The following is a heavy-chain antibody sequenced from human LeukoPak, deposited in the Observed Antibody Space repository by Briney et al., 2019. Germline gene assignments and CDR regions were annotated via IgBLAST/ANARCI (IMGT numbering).Heavy chain of an antibody. CDR1: GFSFSFDW. CDR2: IKPDGSDK. V-gene: IGHV3-7*01. CDR3: ARIYDWNFDY. J-gene: IGHJ4*02. Sequence: GGSLRLSCAASGFSFSFDWMTWVRQAPGKGLEWVANIKPDGSDKYYVDSVKGRFTISRDNAKNSLYLQMNSLRVGDTAVYYCARIYDWNFDYWGQGTLVTVSS. D-gene: IGHD1-1*01.